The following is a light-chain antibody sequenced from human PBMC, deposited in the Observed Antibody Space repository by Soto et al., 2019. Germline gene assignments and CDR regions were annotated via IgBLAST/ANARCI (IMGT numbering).Light chain of an antibody. CDR1: SSDVGGYNY. Sequence: QSALTQPASVSGSPGQSITISCTGTSSDVGGYNYVFWYQQHPGKAPKLMVYEVSNRPSGVSNRFSGSKSGNTASLTISGLQDEDEADYYCSSYTSSSTPVVFGGGTKLPVL. J-gene: IGLJ2*01. V-gene: IGLV2-14*01. CDR2: EVS. CDR3: SSYTSSSTPVV.